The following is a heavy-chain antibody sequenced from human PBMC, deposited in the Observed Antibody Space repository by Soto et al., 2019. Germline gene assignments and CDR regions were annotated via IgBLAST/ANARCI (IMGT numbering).Heavy chain of an antibody. CDR1: GFTFSSSV. Sequence: PGGSLRLSCAASGFTFSSSVMSWVRQASGKGLEWVSSLSGSGGGTYHADSVKGRFIISRDNSKNTLYLQMNSLRAEDTAVYYCAKEGQHYDILTGYRSYYGMDVWGQGTTVTVSS. CDR3: AKEGQHYDILTGYRSYYGMDV. V-gene: IGHV3-23*01. J-gene: IGHJ6*02. CDR2: LSGSGGGT. D-gene: IGHD3-9*01.